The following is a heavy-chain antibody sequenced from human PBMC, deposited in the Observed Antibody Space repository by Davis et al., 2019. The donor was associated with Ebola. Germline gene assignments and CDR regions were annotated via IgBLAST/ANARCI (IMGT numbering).Heavy chain of an antibody. D-gene: IGHD6-19*01. CDR1: GFTFSSYA. J-gene: IGHJ4*02. CDR2: ISGSGGST. CDR3: ATCGFCISSSGIDY. Sequence: GESLKISCAASGFTFSSYAMSWVRQAPGKGLEWVSAISGSGGSTYYADSVKGRFTISRDNSKNTLYLQMNSLSADDTAVYYCATCGFCISSSGIDYRGQGTLVTVSS. V-gene: IGHV3-23*01.